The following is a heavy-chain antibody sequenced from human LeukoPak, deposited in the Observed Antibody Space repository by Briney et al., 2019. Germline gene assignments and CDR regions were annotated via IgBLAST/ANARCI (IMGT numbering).Heavy chain of an antibody. CDR2: INHSGST. V-gene: IGHV4-34*01. Sequence: SETLSLTCAVYGGSFSGYYWSWIRQPPGKGLEWIGEINHSGSTNYNPSLKSRVTISVDTSKNQFSLKLSSVTAADTAVYYCARGHSSSFLYYYYYMDVWGKGTTVTVSS. CDR3: ARGHSSSFLYYYYYMDV. CDR1: GGSFSGYY. J-gene: IGHJ6*03. D-gene: IGHD6-6*01.